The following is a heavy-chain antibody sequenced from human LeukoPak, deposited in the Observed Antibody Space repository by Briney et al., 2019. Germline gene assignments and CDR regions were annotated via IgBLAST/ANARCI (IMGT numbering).Heavy chain of an antibody. CDR1: GGSISGSSYY. CDR3: ASEARMEFGGTDYYGMDV. V-gene: IGHV4-39*01. Sequence: SETLSLTCTVSGGSISGSSYYWGWIRQPPGKGLEWIGSIYYSGSTYYNPSLKSRVTISVDTSKNQFSLKLSSVTAADTAVYYCASEARMEFGGTDYYGMDVWGQGTTVTVSS. D-gene: IGHD3-10*01. J-gene: IGHJ6*02. CDR2: IYYSGST.